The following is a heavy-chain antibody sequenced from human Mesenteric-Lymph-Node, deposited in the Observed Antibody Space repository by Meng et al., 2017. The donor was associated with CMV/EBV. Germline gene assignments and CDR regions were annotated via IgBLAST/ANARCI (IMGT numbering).Heavy chain of an antibody. CDR2: IYYSGST. Sequence: SETLSLTCTVSGGSISSYYWSWIRQPPGKGLEWIGYIYYSGSTNYNPSLKSRVTISVDTSKNQFSLKLSSVTAADTAVYYCARDRGGYYGSGSQYFDYWGQGTLVTVSS. D-gene: IGHD3-10*01. CDR1: GGSISSYY. J-gene: IGHJ4*02. V-gene: IGHV4-59*12. CDR3: ARDRGGYYGSGSQYFDY.